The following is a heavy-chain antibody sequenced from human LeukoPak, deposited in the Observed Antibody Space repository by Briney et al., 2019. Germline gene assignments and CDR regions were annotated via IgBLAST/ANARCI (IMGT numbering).Heavy chain of an antibody. D-gene: IGHD3-3*01. CDR3: ARGPRGDFWSGYYSTYYYYGMDV. Sequence: GGSLRLSCAASGFTFSSYRMHWVRQAPGKGLVWVSRINSDGSSTSYADSVKGRFTISRDNAKNTLYLQMNSLRAEDTAVYYCARGPRGDFWSGYYSTYYYYGMDVWGQGTTVTVSS. V-gene: IGHV3-74*01. CDR1: GFTFSSYR. J-gene: IGHJ6*02. CDR2: INSDGSST.